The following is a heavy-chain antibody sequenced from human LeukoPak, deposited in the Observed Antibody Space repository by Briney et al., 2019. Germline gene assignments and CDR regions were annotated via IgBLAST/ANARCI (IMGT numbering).Heavy chain of an antibody. CDR3: ARVPTALAMVAATQGRNVWFDS. J-gene: IGHJ5*01. CDR1: GYYFNGHY. D-gene: IGHD2-15*01. V-gene: IGHV1-2*02. Sequence: ASVKVSCKASGYYFNGHYMYWLRQAPGQGLEWMGWINTHSGATNYAQKFHGRVTLTRDTSITTAYMELGSLKSDDTAVYYCARVPTALAMVAATQGRNVWFDSWGPGTLVTVSS. CDR2: INTHSGAT.